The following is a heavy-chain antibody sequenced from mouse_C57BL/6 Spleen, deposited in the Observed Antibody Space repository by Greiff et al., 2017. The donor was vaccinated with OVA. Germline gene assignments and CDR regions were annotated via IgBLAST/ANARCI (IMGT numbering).Heavy chain of an antibody. CDR2: IDPSDSYT. Sequence: QVQLQQSGAELVMPGASVKLSCKASGYTFTSYWMHWVKQRPGQGLEWIGEIDPSDSYTNYNQKFKGKSTLTVDKSSSTAYMQLSSLTSEDSAVYDCARSGGLLYAMDYWGQGTSVTVSA. J-gene: IGHJ4*01. D-gene: IGHD3-3*01. CDR1: GYTFTSYW. V-gene: IGHV1-69*01. CDR3: ARSGGLLYAMDY.